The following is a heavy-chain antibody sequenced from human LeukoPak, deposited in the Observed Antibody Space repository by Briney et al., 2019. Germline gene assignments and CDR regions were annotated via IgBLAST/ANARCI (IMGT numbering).Heavy chain of an antibody. CDR1: GGSINNYY. CDR2: VYYTGRT. V-gene: IGHV4-59*01. J-gene: IGHJ4*02. D-gene: IGHD4-17*01. Sequence: SETLSLTCTVSGGSINNYYWTWIRQPLGKGLECIGYVYYTGRTYYNPSLKGRVTISVDTSKNQFSLKLNSVTAADTAVYYCARDSSTVTTRHFDYWGQGTLVTVSS. CDR3: ARDSSTVTTRHFDY.